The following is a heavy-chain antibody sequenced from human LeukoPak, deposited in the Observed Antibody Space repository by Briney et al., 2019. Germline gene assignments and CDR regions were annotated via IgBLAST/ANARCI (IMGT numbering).Heavy chain of an antibody. CDR1: GFTFSSYA. V-gene: IGHV3-15*01. CDR3: TTGLST. D-gene: IGHD3-16*02. J-gene: IGHJ5*02. Sequence: GGSLRLSCAASGFTFSSYAMSWVRQAPGKGLEWVGRIKRKTDGGTTEYCTPVKGRFTISRDDSKNTVFLQMNSLKTEDTAVYYCTTGLSTWGQGTMVTVSS. CDR2: IKRKTDGGTT.